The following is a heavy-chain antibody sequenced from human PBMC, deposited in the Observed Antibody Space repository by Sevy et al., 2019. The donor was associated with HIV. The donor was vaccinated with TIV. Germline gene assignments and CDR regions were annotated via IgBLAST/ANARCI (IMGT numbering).Heavy chain of an antibody. CDR1: GDSINKYH. J-gene: IGHJ4*02. CDR3: ARVVVAATRRYFDY. V-gene: IGHV4-59*12. D-gene: IGHD2-15*01. CDR2: MYYSGST. Sequence: SETLSLTCTVSGDSINKYHWSWIRQPPGKGLEWIGYMYYSGSTNYNPSLKSRVTISIDTSMNQFSLKLDSVTAADTAVYYCARVVVAATRRYFDYWGQGTLVTVSS.